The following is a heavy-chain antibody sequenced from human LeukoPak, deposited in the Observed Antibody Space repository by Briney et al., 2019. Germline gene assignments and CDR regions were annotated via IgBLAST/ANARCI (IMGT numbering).Heavy chain of an antibody. Sequence: PGGSLRLSCVASGYTFRRYGMTWVRQAPGKGLDWVSTVNALGDGIQYADSVKGRFTTFKDNSNNTVYLRMRSLRADDTAVYYCAKDSGEWELGMDRWGQGTLVTVSS. CDR3: AKDSGEWELGMDR. J-gene: IGHJ5*02. D-gene: IGHD1-26*01. V-gene: IGHV3-23*01. CDR2: VNALGDGI. CDR1: GYTFRRYG.